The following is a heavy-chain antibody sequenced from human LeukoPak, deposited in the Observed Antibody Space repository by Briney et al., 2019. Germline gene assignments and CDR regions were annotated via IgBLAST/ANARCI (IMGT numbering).Heavy chain of an antibody. CDR1: GFILSDHY. CDR2: TRNKANSYTT. V-gene: IGHV3-72*01. J-gene: IGHJ5*02. D-gene: IGHD1-26*01. Sequence: PGGSLRLSYAASGFILSDHYIDWVRQAPGKGLEWVGRTRNKANSYTTEYAASVKGRFTISRDDPKNLLYLQMNSLKSEDTAVYYCGRSGRYRPSDLWGQGTLVTVSS. CDR3: GRSGRYRPSDL.